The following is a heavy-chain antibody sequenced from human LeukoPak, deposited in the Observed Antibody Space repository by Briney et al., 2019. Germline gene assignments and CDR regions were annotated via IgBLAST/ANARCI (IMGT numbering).Heavy chain of an antibody. V-gene: IGHV4-39*07. CDR3: ARSTDLTMVRGAPNYGMDV. J-gene: IGHJ6*02. CDR1: GGSISSSSYY. CDR2: IYYSGST. Sequence: SETLSLTCTVSGGSISSSSYYWGWIRQPPGKGLEWIGSIYYSGSTYYNPSLKSRVTISVDTSKNQFSLKLSSVTAADTAVYYCARSTDLTMVRGAPNYGMDVWGQGTTVTVSS. D-gene: IGHD3-10*01.